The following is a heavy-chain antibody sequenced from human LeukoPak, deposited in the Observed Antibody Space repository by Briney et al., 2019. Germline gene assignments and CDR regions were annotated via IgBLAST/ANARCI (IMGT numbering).Heavy chain of an antibody. D-gene: IGHD3-16*02. J-gene: IGHJ4*02. CDR2: ISGYNGNT. CDR1: GYTFKFNG. CDR3: ARDRPVMITFGGVIIAAY. V-gene: IGHV1-18*01. Sequence: ASVKVSCKASGYTFKFNGISWVRQAPGQGLEWMGWISGYNGNTNYAQNLQGRVTMTTDRSTNTVYMELRSLRSDDTAVYYCARDRPVMITFGGVIIAAYWGQGTLVSVSS.